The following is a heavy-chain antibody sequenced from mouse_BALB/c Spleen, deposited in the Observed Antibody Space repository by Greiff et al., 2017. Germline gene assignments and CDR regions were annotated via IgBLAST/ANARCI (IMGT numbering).Heavy chain of an antibody. CDR3: APGTGYAMDY. D-gene: IGHD4-1*01. CDR1: GYTFTSYW. Sequence: VQLQQPGAELVKPGASVKLSCKASGYTFTSYWMHWVKQRPGQGLEWIGEINPSNGRTNYNEKFKSKATLTVDKSSSTAYMQLSSLTSEDSAVYYCAPGTGYAMDYWGQGTSVTVSS. CDR2: INPSNGRT. V-gene: IGHV1S81*02. J-gene: IGHJ4*01.